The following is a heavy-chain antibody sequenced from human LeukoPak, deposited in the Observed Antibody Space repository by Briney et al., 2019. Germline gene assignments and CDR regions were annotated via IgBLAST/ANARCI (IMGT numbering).Heavy chain of an antibody. CDR2: ISGSGGST. CDR1: GFTFSSYA. D-gene: IGHD6-13*01. CDR3: AKELSGTSSSWYSSLAD. J-gene: IGHJ4*02. Sequence: GGSLRLSCAASGFTFSSYAMSWVRQAPGKGLEWVSAISGSGGSTYYADSVKGRFTISRDNSKNTLYLQMNSLRAEDTAVYYCAKELSGTSSSWYSSLADWGQGTLVTVSS. V-gene: IGHV3-23*01.